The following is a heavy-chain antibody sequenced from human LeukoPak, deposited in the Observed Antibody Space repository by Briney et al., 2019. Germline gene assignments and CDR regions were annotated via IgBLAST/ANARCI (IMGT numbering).Heavy chain of an antibody. J-gene: IGHJ4*02. Sequence: GGSLRLSCAASGFTFSSYGMSWVRQAPGKGLEWVSAISGSGGSTYYADSVKGRFTISRDNSKNTLYLQMNSLRAEDTAVYYCARDRSGYSGYDFFDYWGQGTPVTVSS. CDR1: GFTFSSYG. CDR3: ARDRSGYSGYDFFDY. CDR2: ISGSGGST. D-gene: IGHD5-12*01. V-gene: IGHV3-23*01.